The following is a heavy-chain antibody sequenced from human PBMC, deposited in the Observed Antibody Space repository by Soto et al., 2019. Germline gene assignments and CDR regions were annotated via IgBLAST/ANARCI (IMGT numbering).Heavy chain of an antibody. CDR2: ISGSGGST. D-gene: IGHD2-2*01. CDR3: ANSPAGYCSSTSCYVFY. J-gene: IGHJ4*02. Sequence: GGSLRLSCAASGFTFSSYAMSWVRQAPGKGLEWVSAISGSGGSTYYADSVKGRFTISRDNSKNTLYLQMNSLRAEDTAVYYCANSPAGYCSSTSCYVFYWGQGTLVTVSS. CDR1: GFTFSSYA. V-gene: IGHV3-23*01.